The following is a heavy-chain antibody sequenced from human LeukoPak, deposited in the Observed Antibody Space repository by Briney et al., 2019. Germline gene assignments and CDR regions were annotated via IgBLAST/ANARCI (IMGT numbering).Heavy chain of an antibody. CDR3: ARDFVGGDNYD. CDR1: GFTVRSNY. D-gene: IGHD2-21*01. Sequence: GGSLRLSCAASGFTVRSNYMSWLRQAPGKGLEWVSIIYSGGITYYADSVKGRFSISRDNSKNTLFLQMNSLRAEDTAVYYCARDFVGGDNYDWGQGTLVTVSS. V-gene: IGHV3-53*01. CDR2: IYSGGIT. J-gene: IGHJ4*02.